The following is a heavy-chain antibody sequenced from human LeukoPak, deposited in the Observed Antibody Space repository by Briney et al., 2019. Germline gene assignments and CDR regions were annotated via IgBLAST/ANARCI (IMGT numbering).Heavy chain of an antibody. V-gene: IGHV3-21*01. CDR3: ARDSSGWRNWFDS. D-gene: IGHD6-19*01. CDR1: GFTFSSCS. J-gene: IGHJ5*01. CDR2: ISSSSSYI. Sequence: GGSLRLSCAASGFTFSSCSMNWVRQAPGKGLEWVSSISSSSSYIYYADSVKGRFTISRDNAKNSLYLQMNSLRAEDTAVYYCARDSSGWRNWFDSWGQGTLVTVSS.